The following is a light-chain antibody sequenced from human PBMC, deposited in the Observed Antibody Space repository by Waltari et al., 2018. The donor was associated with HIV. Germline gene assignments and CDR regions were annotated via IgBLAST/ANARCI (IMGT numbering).Light chain of an antibody. V-gene: IGLV6-57*01. CDR3: QSYDSSRQV. CDR1: SGSISSNY. CDR2: AGN. J-gene: IGLJ3*02. Sequence: NFMLTQPHSVSESPVKTVTISCTRSSGSISSNYVQWYQQRPGSSPPTVSYAGNQRPSGVPGRFSSSIDSSSNSASLTISGLKTEDEADYYCQSYDSSRQVFGGGTKLTVL.